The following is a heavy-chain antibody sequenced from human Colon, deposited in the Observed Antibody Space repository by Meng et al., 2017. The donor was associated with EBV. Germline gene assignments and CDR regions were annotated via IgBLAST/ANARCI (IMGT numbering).Heavy chain of an antibody. Sequence: QVQLQQWGAGLLKPSETLSLTGAVDGGSFSGYYWTWIRQPPGNGLEWIGEINHSGSTNYNPSLKSRVTISVDTSKNQFSLKVTSVTAADTAVYYCARYRLQNDYGDQLYYFDYLGQVRLCTVSS. D-gene: IGHD4-17*01. J-gene: IGHJ4*02. V-gene: IGHV4-34*01. CDR1: GGSFSGYY. CDR3: ARYRLQNDYGDQLYYFDY. CDR2: INHSGST.